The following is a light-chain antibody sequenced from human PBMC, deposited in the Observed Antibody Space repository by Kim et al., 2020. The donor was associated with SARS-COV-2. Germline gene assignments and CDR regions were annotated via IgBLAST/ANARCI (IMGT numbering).Light chain of an antibody. V-gene: IGKV1-33*01. CDR3: QHYEDFPYT. CDR1: QDISYF. J-gene: IGKJ2*01. CDR2: DAS. Sequence: DIQMTQSPSSLSASVGDRVTITCQASQDISYFLNWYQQKPGKAPKLLIYDASSLKTGVPSRFSGSGSGTDFTFTINSLQPEDIATYYCQHYEDFPYTFGQGTKLEIK.